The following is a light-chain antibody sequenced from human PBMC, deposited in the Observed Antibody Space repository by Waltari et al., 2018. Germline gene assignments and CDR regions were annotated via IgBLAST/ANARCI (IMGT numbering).Light chain of an antibody. CDR2: DAS. CDR1: ESVTNDY. J-gene: IGKJ1*01. Sequence: EVVLTQSSGTLSLSPGERATLPCRARESVTNDYLAWYQQKPGQAPSLLIYDASIRATGIPDRFSGSGSGTDFTLTITRLEPEDFAVYHCQQYGSLPWTFGQGTKV. V-gene: IGKV3-20*01. CDR3: QQYGSLPWT.